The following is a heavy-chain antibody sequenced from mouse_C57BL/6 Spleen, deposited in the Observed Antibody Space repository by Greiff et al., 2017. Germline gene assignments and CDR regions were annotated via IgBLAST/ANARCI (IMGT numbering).Heavy chain of an antibody. CDR2: IYPRDGST. J-gene: IGHJ2*01. CDR1: GFTFTDHS. CDR3: ERRILQYRGDFDD. Sequence: QVQLQQSDAEFVKPGASVKISCTASGFTFTDHSIHWMKQRPEQGLEWIGYIYPRDGSTKYNEKFKGKATLTADKSSSTAYMQLNSLTSEDAADYFCERRILQYRGDFDDWGQGTTLTVS. V-gene: IGHV1-78*01. D-gene: IGHD1-1*01.